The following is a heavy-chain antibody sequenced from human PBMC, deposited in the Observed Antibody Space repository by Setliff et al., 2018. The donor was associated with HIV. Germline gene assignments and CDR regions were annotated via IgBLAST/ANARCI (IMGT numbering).Heavy chain of an antibody. CDR3: ARDTYYDNSWGYFDP. V-gene: IGHV4-34*01. CDR2: INPTVNT. D-gene: IGHD3-22*01. J-gene: IGHJ4*02. CDR1: GGSLSGYY. Sequence: LSLTCAVSGGSLSGYYWTWIRQPPGKGLEWIGEINPTVNTNYNPSLKSRVIISVDTSQNEFSLKLNSVTAADTAVYYCARDTYYDNSWGYFDPWGQGTLVTVSS.